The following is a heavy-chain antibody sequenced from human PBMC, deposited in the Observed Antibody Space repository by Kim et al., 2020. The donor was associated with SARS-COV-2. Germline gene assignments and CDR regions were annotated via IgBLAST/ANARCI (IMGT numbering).Heavy chain of an antibody. CDR1: GGSISSSRYY. V-gene: IGHV4-39*01. CDR3: ARLTSLWFGDDNDC. D-gene: IGHD3-10*01. Sequence: SETLSLTCTVSGGSISSSRYYWGWVRQPPGKGLEWIATMYYTGRTYYSPSLESRVTLSVDTSKNGVSLKLTSVTAADTAVYYCARLTSLWFGDDNDCWGQGTLVTVSS. J-gene: IGHJ4*02. CDR2: MYYTGRT.